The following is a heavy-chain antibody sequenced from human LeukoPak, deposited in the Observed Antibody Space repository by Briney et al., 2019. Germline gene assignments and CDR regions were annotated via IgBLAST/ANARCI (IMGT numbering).Heavy chain of an antibody. Sequence: GGSLRLSCAASGFTFSNAWMSWVRQAPGKGLEWVGRIKSKTDCGTTDYAAPVKGRFTIPRDDSKTTLYLQMNSLHTEDTAVYYCTTMYYWGQGTLVTVSS. CDR2: IKSKTDCGTT. CDR3: TTMYY. CDR1: GFTFSNAW. V-gene: IGHV3-15*01. J-gene: IGHJ4*02.